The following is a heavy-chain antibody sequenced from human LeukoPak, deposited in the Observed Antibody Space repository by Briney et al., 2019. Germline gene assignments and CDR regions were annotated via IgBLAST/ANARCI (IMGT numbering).Heavy chain of an antibody. CDR2: ITGSGGST. V-gene: IGHV3-23*01. J-gene: IGHJ6*03. D-gene: IGHD5-12*01. Sequence: GESLRLSCAASGSTFSSYAMTWVRQAPGKGLEGVSSITGSGGSTYYVDSVKGRFTISRDNSKNTLYVQMNSLRADDTAEYYCAKHSGHDSIYFYMAVWGKGATVTVSS. CDR1: GSTFSSYA. CDR3: AKHSGHDSIYFYMAV.